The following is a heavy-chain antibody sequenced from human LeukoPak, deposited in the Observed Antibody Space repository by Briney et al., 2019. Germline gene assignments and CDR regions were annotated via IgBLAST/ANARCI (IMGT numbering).Heavy chain of an antibody. J-gene: IGHJ1*01. Sequence: SQTLSLTCTVSGGYISSGDYYWSWIRQPPGKGLEWIGYIYYSGSTYYNPSLKSRVTISVDTSKNQFSLKLSSVTAADTAVYYCARSRGNSAPIEFQHWGQGTLVTVSS. CDR2: IYYSGST. CDR1: GGYISSGDYY. V-gene: IGHV4-30-4*01. CDR3: ARSRGNSAPIEFQH. D-gene: IGHD4-23*01.